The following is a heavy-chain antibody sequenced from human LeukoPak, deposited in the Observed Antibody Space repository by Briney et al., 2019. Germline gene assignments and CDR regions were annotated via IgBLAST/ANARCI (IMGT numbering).Heavy chain of an antibody. V-gene: IGHV3-21*01. D-gene: IGHD1-20*01. CDR3: ATFYSGNDNDFDY. CDR2: ISSSSSYI. J-gene: IGHJ4*02. Sequence: PGGSLRLSCAASGFTFSTYTMNWVRQAPGKGLEWVSSISSSSSYIYYADSVKGRFTISRDNAQNSLYLQMNSLRAEDTAVYYCATFYSGNDNDFDYWGQGTLVTVSS. CDR1: GFTFSTYT.